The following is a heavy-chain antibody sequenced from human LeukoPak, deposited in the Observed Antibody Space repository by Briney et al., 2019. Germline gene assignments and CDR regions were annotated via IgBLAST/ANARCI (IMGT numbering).Heavy chain of an antibody. V-gene: IGHV3-30*18. CDR3: AKDLNEKGYCSGGSCYSDFDFDY. Sequence: GGSLRLSCAASGFNFSTYGMHWVRQAPGKGLEWVAVISYDGSNKYYADSVKGRFTISRDNSKNTLYLQMNSLRAEDTAVYYCAKDLNEKGYCSGGSCYSDFDFDYWGQGTLVTVSS. J-gene: IGHJ4*02. D-gene: IGHD2-15*01. CDR2: ISYDGSNK. CDR1: GFNFSTYG.